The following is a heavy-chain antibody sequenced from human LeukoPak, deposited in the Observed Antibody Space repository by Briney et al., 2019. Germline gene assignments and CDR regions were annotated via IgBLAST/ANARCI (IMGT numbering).Heavy chain of an antibody. CDR2: INWSSGNI. CDR1: GFTFDDYA. J-gene: IGHJ4*02. D-gene: IGHD4-23*01. Sequence: GGSLRLSCAASGFTFDDYAMHWVRQAPGKGLEWVSGINWSSGNIDYADSVKGRFTISRDNGKNSLYLQMNSLRVEDMALYYCAKGGRYGGNSVYDYFDYWGQGSLVTVSS. V-gene: IGHV3-9*03. CDR3: AKGGRYGGNSVYDYFDY.